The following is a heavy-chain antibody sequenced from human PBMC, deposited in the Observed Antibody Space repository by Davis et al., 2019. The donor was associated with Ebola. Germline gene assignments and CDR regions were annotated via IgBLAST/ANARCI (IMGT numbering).Heavy chain of an antibody. Sequence: PSETLSLTCAVYGGSFSGYYWSWIRQPPGKGLEWIGEINHSGSTNYNPSLKSRVTISVDTSKNQFSLKLSSVTAADTAVYYCARGAGILTGWGQGTLVTVSS. CDR3: ARGAGILTG. D-gene: IGHD3-9*01. CDR2: INHSGST. V-gene: IGHV4-34*01. CDR1: GGSFSGYY. J-gene: IGHJ4*02.